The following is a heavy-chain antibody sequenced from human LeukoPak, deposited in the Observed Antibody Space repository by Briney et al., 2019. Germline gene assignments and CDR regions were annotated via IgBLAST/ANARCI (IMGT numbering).Heavy chain of an antibody. J-gene: IGHJ1*01. CDR2: ISYDGPNK. D-gene: IGHD2-15*01. V-gene: IGHV3-30*18. CDR1: GFTISSYG. CDR3: AKDFAKYCSGGCDFQH. Sequence: GGSLRLSCAASGFTISSYGMHWVRQAPGKGLEWVAVISYDGPNKYYADSVKGRFTISRDNSKNTLYLQMNSLRAEDTAMYYCAKDFAKYCSGGCDFQHWGQGTLVTVSS.